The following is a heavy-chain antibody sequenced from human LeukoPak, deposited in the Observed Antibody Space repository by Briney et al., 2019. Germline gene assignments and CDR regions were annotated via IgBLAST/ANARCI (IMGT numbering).Heavy chain of an antibody. V-gene: IGHV4-38-2*02. J-gene: IGHJ6*03. CDR1: GYSISSGYY. CDR3: ARVEGDVFAHYYYYYMDV. D-gene: IGHD3-10*02. Sequence: SETLSLTCTVSGYSISSGYYWGWIRQPPGRGLEWIGSIYHSGSTYYNPSLKSRVTISADTSKNQFSLKLSSVTAADTAVYYCARVEGDVFAHYYYYYMDVWGKGTTVTVSS. CDR2: IYHSGST.